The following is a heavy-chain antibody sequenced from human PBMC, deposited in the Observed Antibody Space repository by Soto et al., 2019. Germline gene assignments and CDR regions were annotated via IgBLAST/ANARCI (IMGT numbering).Heavy chain of an antibody. D-gene: IGHD1-26*01. CDR2: IYYSGST. CDR3: ATQEVGGSYVYTFDP. J-gene: IGHJ5*02. Sequence: QLHLRESGPGLVKPSETLSLTCTVSGGSITSSSYYWGWIRQPPGKGLEWIGSIYYSGSTYYNPSLKGRFTLXVDTSKNQFSLKLSSVTAADTAVYYCATQEVGGSYVYTFDPWGQGTLVTVSS. CDR1: GGSITSSSYY. V-gene: IGHV4-39*01.